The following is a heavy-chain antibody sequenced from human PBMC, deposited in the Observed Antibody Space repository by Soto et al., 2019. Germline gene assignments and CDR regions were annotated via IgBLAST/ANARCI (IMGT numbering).Heavy chain of an antibody. V-gene: IGHV3-30-3*01. CDR2: ISYDGSNK. CDR3: ARDFEAAAGEDYFDY. D-gene: IGHD6-13*01. Sequence: QVQLVESGGGVVQPGRSLRLSCAASGFTFSSYAMHWVRQAPGKGLEWVAVISYDGSNKYYADSVKGRFTISRDNSKNTLYLQMNSLRAEDTAVSYCARDFEAAAGEDYFDYWGQGTLVTVSS. CDR1: GFTFSSYA. J-gene: IGHJ4*02.